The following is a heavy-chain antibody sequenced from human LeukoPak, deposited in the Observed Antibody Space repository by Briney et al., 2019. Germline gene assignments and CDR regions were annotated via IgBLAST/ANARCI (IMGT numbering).Heavy chain of an antibody. Sequence: VGSLRLSCAPSGSTVSSNYMTWVRQAPGKGLEWLSIIYSSGNTYYADSVKGRFTISRDNYKNTLYLQMNSLRADDTAVYYCANLPRGDYWGQGTLVTVSS. CDR1: GSTVSSNY. CDR2: IYSSGNT. D-gene: IGHD3-10*01. V-gene: IGHV3-53*01. CDR3: ANLPRGDY. J-gene: IGHJ4*02.